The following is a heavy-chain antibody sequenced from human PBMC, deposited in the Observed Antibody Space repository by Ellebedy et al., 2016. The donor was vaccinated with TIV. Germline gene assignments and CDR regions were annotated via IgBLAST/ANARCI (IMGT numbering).Heavy chain of an antibody. CDR1: GFTFSSHA. J-gene: IGHJ4*02. V-gene: IGHV3-23*01. Sequence: GGSLRLSXAASGFTFSSHAMSWVRQAPGKGLQWVSSISGRSGSTYFADSVKGRFTISRDNAKNSLYLQMNSLRAEDTALYYCAKDMGVLVVTKGFDYWGQGTLVTVSS. CDR2: ISGRSGST. CDR3: AKDMGVLVVTKGFDY. D-gene: IGHD3-22*01.